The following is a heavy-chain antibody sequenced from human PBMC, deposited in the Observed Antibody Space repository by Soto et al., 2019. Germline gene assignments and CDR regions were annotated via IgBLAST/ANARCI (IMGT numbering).Heavy chain of an antibody. V-gene: IGHV3-74*01. CDR1: GFTFSRHW. CDR2: IKTDGTST. Sequence: EVQLVASGGGLVQPGGSLTLSCAASGFTFSRHWMHWVRQAPGKGLVWVSRIKTDGTSTSYADSVKGRFTISRDNAKNTLGLQMNSLTAEDTAVYYCARDMRAVPWYGGVSSAFDIWGQGTVVTVSS. J-gene: IGHJ3*02. D-gene: IGHD3-10*01. CDR3: ARDMRAVPWYGGVSSAFDI.